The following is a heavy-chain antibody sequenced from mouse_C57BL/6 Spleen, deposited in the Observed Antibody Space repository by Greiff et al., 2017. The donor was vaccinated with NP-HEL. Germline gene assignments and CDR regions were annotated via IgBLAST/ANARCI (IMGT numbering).Heavy chain of an antibody. J-gene: IGHJ1*03. CDR2: IDPEDGDT. Sequence: VQLQQSGAELVRPGASVKLSCTASGFNIKDYYMHWVKQRPEQGLEWIGRIDPEDGDTEYAPKFQGKATMTADSSSNTAYLQLSSLTSEDTAVYYCATLYYYSSSSWCLDVWGTGTTVTVSS. V-gene: IGHV14-1*01. D-gene: IGHD1-1*01. CDR1: GFNIKDYY. CDR3: ATLYYYSSSSWCLDV.